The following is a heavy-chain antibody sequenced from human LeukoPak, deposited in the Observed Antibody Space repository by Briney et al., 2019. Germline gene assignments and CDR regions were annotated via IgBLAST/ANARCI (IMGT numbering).Heavy chain of an antibody. CDR2: VSGSGGST. J-gene: IGHJ4*02. Sequence: GGSLRLSCAASGFTFSSYAMSWVRQAPGKGLEWVSAVSGSGGSTYYADSVRGRFTISRDNSKNTLFLQMSSLRAEDTAVYYCAKDHYSSTWYAADYWGQGTLVTVSS. V-gene: IGHV3-23*01. CDR1: GFTFSSYA. CDR3: AKDHYSSTWYAADY. D-gene: IGHD6-13*01.